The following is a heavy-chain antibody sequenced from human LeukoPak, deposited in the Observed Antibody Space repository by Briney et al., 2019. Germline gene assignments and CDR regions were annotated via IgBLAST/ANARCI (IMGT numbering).Heavy chain of an antibody. V-gene: IGHV3-21*01. CDR1: GFTFSDYS. D-gene: IGHD3-10*01. CDR2: ISFTSSFV. J-gene: IGHJ4*02. Sequence: GGSLRLSCAASGFTFSDYSMNWVRQAPGKGLEWVSSISFTSSFVYYADSVKGRFTISRDNAKNSLYLQTNSLRAEDTAVYYCASERLVVRGITGYFDYWGRGTLVTVSS. CDR3: ASERLVVRGITGYFDY.